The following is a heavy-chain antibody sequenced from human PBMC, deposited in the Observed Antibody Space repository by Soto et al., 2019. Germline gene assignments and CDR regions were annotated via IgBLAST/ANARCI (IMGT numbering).Heavy chain of an antibody. Sequence: PVGSLSLSCAASGFTFSSYAMSWVRQAPGKGLEWVSAISGSGGSTYYADSVKGRFTISRDNSKNTLYLQMNSLRAEDTAVYYCAKDHGLLVVITLFDYWGQGTLVTVS. CDR2: ISGSGGST. J-gene: IGHJ4*02. CDR1: GFTFSSYA. CDR3: AKDHGLLVVITLFDY. D-gene: IGHD3-22*01. V-gene: IGHV3-23*01.